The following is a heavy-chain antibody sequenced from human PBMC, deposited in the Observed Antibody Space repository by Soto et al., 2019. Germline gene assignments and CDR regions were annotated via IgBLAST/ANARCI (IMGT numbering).Heavy chain of an antibody. CDR2: ISTTSTYI. J-gene: IGHJ6*02. CDR1: GFTFSGDS. Sequence: NPGWSLRLSCAASGFTFSGDSMNWVRQAPGKGLEWVSSISTTSTYIYYADSVKGRFTISRDNANNSLHLQMNSLRAEDTAVYYCTRDYVMDVWGQGTTVTVSS. V-gene: IGHV3-21*01. CDR3: TRDYVMDV.